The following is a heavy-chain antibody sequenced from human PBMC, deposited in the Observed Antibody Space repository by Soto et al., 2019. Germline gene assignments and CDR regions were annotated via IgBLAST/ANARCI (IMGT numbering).Heavy chain of an antibody. CDR1: EFTFSRYW. V-gene: IGHV3-74*01. Sequence: EVQLVESGGGLVQPGGSLRLSCVASEFTFSRYWMHWVRQAPGKGLVWVARIDPDGSGRGHADSVKGRFTISRDNAQKTLYLQMNGLRAEDTAVYYCTISSSATPDDWGQGTLVTVSS. CDR3: TISSSATPDD. J-gene: IGHJ4*02. CDR2: IDPDGSGR.